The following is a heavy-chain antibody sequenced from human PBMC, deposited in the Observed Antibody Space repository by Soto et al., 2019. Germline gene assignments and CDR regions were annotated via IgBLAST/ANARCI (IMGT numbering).Heavy chain of an antibody. CDR1: GFTFSSYS. V-gene: IGHV3-48*02. CDR2: ISSSSSTI. Sequence: GSLRLSCSASGFTFSSYSMNWVRQAPGKGLEWVSYISSSSSTIYYADSVKGRFTISRDNAKNSLYLQMNSLRDEDTAVYYCERDTLSVAGTLTFDYWGQGALVTVSS. D-gene: IGHD6-19*01. CDR3: ERDTLSVAGTLTFDY. J-gene: IGHJ4*02.